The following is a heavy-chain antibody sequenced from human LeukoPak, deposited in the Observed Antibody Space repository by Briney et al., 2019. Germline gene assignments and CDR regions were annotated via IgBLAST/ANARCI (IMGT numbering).Heavy chain of an antibody. Sequence: PGGSLRLSCAASGFTFGTYWMTWVRQAPGKGLEWVANIKHDGSEKYYVDSVKGRFTISRDNAKNSLYLQMNSLRAEDTAVYYCARDRATTIVAGVYYYYYYMDVWGKGTTVTVSS. CDR1: GFTFGTYW. CDR3: ARDRATTIVAGVYYYYYYMDV. V-gene: IGHV3-7*01. D-gene: IGHD3-3*01. CDR2: IKHDGSEK. J-gene: IGHJ6*03.